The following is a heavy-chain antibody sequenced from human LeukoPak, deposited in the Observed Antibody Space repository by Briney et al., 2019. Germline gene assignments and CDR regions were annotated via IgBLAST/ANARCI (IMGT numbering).Heavy chain of an antibody. J-gene: IGHJ6*02. Sequence: GGSLRLSCAASGFTFSSYTMHWIRQAPGEGLEWVSSISGSNSYIFYADSVKGRFTVSRDNAKDSLYLQMNSLRAEDTAVYYCAKNLYCGGGSCYPSALGMDVWGQGTTVTVSS. CDR3: AKNLYCGGGSCYPSALGMDV. CDR2: ISGSNSYI. V-gene: IGHV3-21*04. CDR1: GFTFSSYT. D-gene: IGHD2-15*01.